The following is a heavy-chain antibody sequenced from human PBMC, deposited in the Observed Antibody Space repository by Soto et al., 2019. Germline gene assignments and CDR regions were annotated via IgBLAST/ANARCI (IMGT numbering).Heavy chain of an antibody. Sequence: QVQLQESGPGLLKPSVPLSLTCAGSGGSISSSNLWSWVRQPPGKGLEWIGEIYHSGSNNYNPSLKSRVTISVDKSKNQFSLKLSSVTAADTDVYYCARVSGSYYYGMDVWGQGTTVTVSS. V-gene: IGHV4-4*02. J-gene: IGHJ6*02. CDR3: ARVSGSYYYGMDV. D-gene: IGHD1-26*01. CDR2: IYHSGSN. CDR1: GGSISSSNL.